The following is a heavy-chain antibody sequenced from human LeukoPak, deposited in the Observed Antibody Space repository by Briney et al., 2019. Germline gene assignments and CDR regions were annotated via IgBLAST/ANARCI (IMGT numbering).Heavy chain of an antibody. V-gene: IGHV3-21*01. CDR3: ARDRAPVVPAAMWFDP. CDR2: ISSSSSYI. CDR1: GFTFSSYS. J-gene: IGHJ5*02. D-gene: IGHD2-2*01. Sequence: GGSLRLSCAASGFTFSSYSINWVRQAPGKGLEWVSSISSSSSYIYYADSVKGRFSISRDNAKNSLYLQMNSLRAEDTAAYYCARDRAPVVPAAMWFDPWGQGTLVTVSS.